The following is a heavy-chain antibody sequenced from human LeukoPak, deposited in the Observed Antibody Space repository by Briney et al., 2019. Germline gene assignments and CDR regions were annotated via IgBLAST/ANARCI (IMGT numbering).Heavy chain of an antibody. CDR3: VAYASGSFDY. CDR2: MNPDNGNT. J-gene: IGHJ4*02. CDR1: GCCFTNYD. D-gene: IGHD6-19*01. V-gene: IGHV1-8*03. Sequence: ASVKVSCKASGCCFTNYDINWVRQASGQGLEWMGWMNPDNGNTAYAQKFQGRVTITTNSSESTAYMELTSLRSEDTAVYNGVAYASGSFDYWGQGTLVSVSS.